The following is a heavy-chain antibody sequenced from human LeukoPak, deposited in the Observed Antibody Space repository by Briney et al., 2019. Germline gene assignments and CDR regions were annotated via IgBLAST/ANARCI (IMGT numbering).Heavy chain of an antibody. V-gene: IGHV1-46*03. J-gene: IGHJ5*02. CDR2: INPSGGST. Sequence: ASVKVSCKTSGYTFTSYYMRWVRQAPGQGREWMGIINPSGGSTSYAQKFQGRVTMTRDTSTSTVYMELSSLRSEDTAVYYCARGDYDFWSGYYTGNWFDPWGQGTLFTVSS. CDR3: ARGDYDFWSGYYTGNWFDP. D-gene: IGHD3-3*01. CDR1: GYTFTSYY.